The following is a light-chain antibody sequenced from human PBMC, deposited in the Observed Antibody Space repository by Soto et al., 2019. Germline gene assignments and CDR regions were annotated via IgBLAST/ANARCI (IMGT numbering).Light chain of an antibody. CDR3: QQYKKLVT. CDR1: QDISNY. V-gene: IGKV1-33*01. CDR2: DAS. Sequence: DIQMTQSPSSLSASVGDRVTITCQASQDISNYLNWYQQKPGKAPKLLIYDASNLETGVPSRLSGSGSGTDFTFTISSLQAEDIATYYCQQYKKLVTFGGGTKVEIK. J-gene: IGKJ4*01.